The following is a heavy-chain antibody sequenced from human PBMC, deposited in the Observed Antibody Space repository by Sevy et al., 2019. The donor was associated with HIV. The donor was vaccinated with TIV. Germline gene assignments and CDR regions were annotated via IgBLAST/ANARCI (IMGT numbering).Heavy chain of an antibody. V-gene: IGHV3-30*04. CDR3: AKDLNNYYDSSGYYAPGY. CDR2: ISYDGSNK. J-gene: IGHJ4*02. CDR1: GFTFSSYA. D-gene: IGHD3-22*01. Sequence: GGSLRLSCAASGFTFSSYAMHWVRQAPGKGLEWVAVISYDGSNKYYADSVKGRFTISRDNSKNTLYLQMNSLRAEDTAVYYCAKDLNNYYDSSGYYAPGYWGQGTLVTVSS.